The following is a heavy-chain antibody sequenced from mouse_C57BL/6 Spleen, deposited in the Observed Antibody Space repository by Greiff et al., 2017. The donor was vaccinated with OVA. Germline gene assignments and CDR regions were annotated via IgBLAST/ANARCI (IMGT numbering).Heavy chain of an antibody. Sequence: QVQLQQPGAELVMPGASVKLSCKASGYTFTSYWMHWVKQRPGQGLEWIGEIDPSDSYTNYNQKFKGKSTLTVDKSSSTAYMQLSSLTSEDSAVYYCARGGYYYGSSYDDWGQGTTLTVSS. CDR3: ARGGYYYGSSYDD. CDR2: IDPSDSYT. CDR1: GYTFTSYW. D-gene: IGHD1-1*01. J-gene: IGHJ2*01. V-gene: IGHV1-69*01.